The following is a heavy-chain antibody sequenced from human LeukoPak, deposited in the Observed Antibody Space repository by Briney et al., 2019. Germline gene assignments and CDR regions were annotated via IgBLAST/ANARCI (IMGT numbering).Heavy chain of an antibody. CDR2: ISWNSGSI. J-gene: IGHJ4*02. V-gene: IGHV3-9*01. D-gene: IGHD6-13*01. Sequence: GGSLRLSFAASGFTFDDYAMHWVRQAPGKGLEWVSGISWNSGSIGYADSVKGRFTISRDNAKNSLYLQMNSLRAEDTAVYYCARSTSAVKGALDYWGQGTLVTVSS. CDR1: GFTFDDYA. CDR3: ARSTSAVKGALDY.